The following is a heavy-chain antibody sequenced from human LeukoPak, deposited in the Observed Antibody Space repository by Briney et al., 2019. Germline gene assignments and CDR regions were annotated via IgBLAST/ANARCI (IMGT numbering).Heavy chain of an antibody. CDR3: AKDGWTCSGGSCYFAY. Sequence: GGSLRLSCAASGFTFSSYGMHWVRQAPGKGLEWVAFIRYDGSNKYYADSVKGRFTISRDNSKNTLYLQMNSLRVEDTAVYYCAKDGWTCSGGSCYFAYWGQGTLVTVSS. CDR2: IRYDGSNK. V-gene: IGHV3-30*02. D-gene: IGHD2-15*01. J-gene: IGHJ4*02. CDR1: GFTFSSYG.